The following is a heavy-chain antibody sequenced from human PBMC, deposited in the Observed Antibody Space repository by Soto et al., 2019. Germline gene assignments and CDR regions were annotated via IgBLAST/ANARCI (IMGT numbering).Heavy chain of an antibody. CDR3: ARGVTIFRGATADAFDI. CDR1: GGSFSGYY. V-gene: IGHV4-34*01. J-gene: IGHJ3*02. Sequence: PSETLSLTCAVYGGSFSGYYWSWIRQRPGKGLEWIGEINHSGSTNYNPSLKSRVTISVDTSKNQFSLKLSSVTAADTAVYYCARGVTIFRGATADAFDIWGQGTMVTVSS. D-gene: IGHD3-10*01. CDR2: INHSGST.